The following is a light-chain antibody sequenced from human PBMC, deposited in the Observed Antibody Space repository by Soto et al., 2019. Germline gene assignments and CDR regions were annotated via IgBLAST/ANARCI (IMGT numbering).Light chain of an antibody. CDR1: QSVSSS. Sequence: EIVVTQSPATLSVSPGERVTLSCRASQSVSSSLAGYQQRPGQAPRLLIYDTSPRAAGISARFSGSGSGTEFTLTISSLQAEDFAVYCCQQSIDWPPGPFGQGTAVESK. V-gene: IGKV3-15*01. CDR2: DTS. CDR3: QQSIDWPPGP. J-gene: IGKJ1*01.